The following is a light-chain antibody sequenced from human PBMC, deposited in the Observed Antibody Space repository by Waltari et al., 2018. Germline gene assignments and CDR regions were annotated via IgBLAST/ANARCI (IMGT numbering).Light chain of an antibody. Sequence: SYDLIQPPSVSVSPVQTVSITCSGDKLGDKYTSGYQQKPGQSPVLVIYHDKKRPSGIPERFSGSNSGNTVTLTISGTQTLDEADYYCQTWANYSVFFGGGTKLTVL. CDR3: QTWANYSVF. V-gene: IGLV3-1*01. CDR2: HDK. CDR1: KLGDKY. J-gene: IGLJ2*01.